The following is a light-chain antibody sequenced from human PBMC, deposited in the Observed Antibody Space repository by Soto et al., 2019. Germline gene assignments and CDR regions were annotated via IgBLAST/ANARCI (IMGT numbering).Light chain of an antibody. CDR2: SAS. V-gene: IGKV3-20*01. CDR1: QSVSSNY. CDR3: QQYGGSPRVT. Sequence: EIVLSQYPGTLSLSPGERVTLSCRASQSVSSNYLAWYQQKPGQAPRLLIYSASSRATGIPDRFSGSGSGTDFTLTINRLEPEDFAVYYCQQYGGSPRVTFGGGTKVEIK. J-gene: IGKJ4*01.